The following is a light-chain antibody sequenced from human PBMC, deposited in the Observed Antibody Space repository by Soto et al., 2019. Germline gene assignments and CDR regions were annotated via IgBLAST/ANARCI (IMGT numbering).Light chain of an antibody. J-gene: IGKJ5*01. CDR1: QTISGW. Sequence: DIQMTQSPYPLSASVGDRVTITCRASQTISGWLAWYQQKPGKAPKLLIYDASSLESGVPSRFSGSGSGTEYTLTISSLQSEDFAVYCCQQYHNWPMTFGQGTRLEIK. V-gene: IGKV1-5*01. CDR2: DAS. CDR3: QQYHNWPMT.